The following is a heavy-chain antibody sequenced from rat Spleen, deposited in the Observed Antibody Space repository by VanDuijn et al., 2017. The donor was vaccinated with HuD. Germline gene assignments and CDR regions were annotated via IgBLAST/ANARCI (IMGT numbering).Heavy chain of an antibody. D-gene: IGHD1-9*01. CDR3: AKYMGITTQGYFDY. J-gene: IGHJ2*01. Sequence: EVQLVESDGGLVQPGRSLKLSCAASGFTFSSFPMAWVRQAPTKGLAWVATISTSGGSTYYRDSVRGRFAISRDNAKSTLYLQMNSLSSEDTATYYCAKYMGITTQGYFDYWGQGVMVTVSS. V-gene: IGHV5-46*01. CDR2: ISTSGGST. CDR1: GFTFSSFP.